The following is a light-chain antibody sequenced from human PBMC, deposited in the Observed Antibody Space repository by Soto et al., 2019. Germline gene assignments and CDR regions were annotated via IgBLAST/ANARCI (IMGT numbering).Light chain of an antibody. Sequence: QSVLTQPASVSGSPGQSITISCTGTSSDVGNYNLVSWYQQHPGKAPKLMIYEGSKRPSGVSNRFSGSKSDNTASLTIYGLQAEDEAHYYCCSYARGSTYVFGTGTKLTVL. CDR3: CSYARGSTYV. CDR2: EGS. CDR1: SSDVGNYNL. V-gene: IGLV2-23*01. J-gene: IGLJ1*01.